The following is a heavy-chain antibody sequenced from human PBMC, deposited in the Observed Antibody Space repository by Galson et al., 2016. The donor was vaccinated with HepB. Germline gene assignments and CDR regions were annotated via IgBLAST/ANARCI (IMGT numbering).Heavy chain of an antibody. J-gene: IGHJ4*02. CDR1: DGSISTYF. Sequence: SETLSLTCTVSDGSISTYFWNWIRQPAGKRLEWIGRIQTSGSTNYNPSLKSRVIMSVDTSKNQFSLKLSSVTAADTAVYYCARDYYGSRVDYWGQGTLVTVSS. CDR2: IQTSGST. CDR3: ARDYYGSRVDY. D-gene: IGHD3-10*01. V-gene: IGHV4-4*07.